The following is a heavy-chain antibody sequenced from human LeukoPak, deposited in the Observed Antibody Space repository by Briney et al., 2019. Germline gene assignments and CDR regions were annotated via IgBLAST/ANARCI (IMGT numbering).Heavy chain of an antibody. D-gene: IGHD2-21*02. CDR3: ARVVTAIENWFDP. Sequence: GGSLRLSCAASGFTFKNYAMSWVRQAPGKGLEWVSAISGSGDNTYYAESVKGRFTSSRDNSKNTLYLQMNSLSAEDTAVYYCARVVTAIENWFDPWGQGTLVTVSS. J-gene: IGHJ5*02. CDR1: GFTFKNYA. CDR2: ISGSGDNT. V-gene: IGHV3-23*01.